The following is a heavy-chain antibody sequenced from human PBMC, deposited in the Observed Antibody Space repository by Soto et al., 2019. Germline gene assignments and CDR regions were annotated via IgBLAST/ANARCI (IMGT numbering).Heavy chain of an antibody. CDR2: ISAYNGNT. V-gene: IGHV1-18*01. CDR3: ARLHTPGYSSGWYGFGNYYGMDV. J-gene: IGHJ6*02. CDR1: GYTFTSYG. Sequence: ASVKVSCKASGYTFTSYGISWVRQAPGQGLEWMGWISAYNGNTNYAQKLQGRVTMTTDTSTSTAYMELRSLRSDDTAVYYCARLHTPGYSSGWYGFGNYYGMDVWGQGTTVTVSS. D-gene: IGHD6-19*01.